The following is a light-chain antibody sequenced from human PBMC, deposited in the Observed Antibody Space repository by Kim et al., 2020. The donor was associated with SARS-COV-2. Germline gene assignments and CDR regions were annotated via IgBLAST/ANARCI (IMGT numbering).Light chain of an antibody. CDR3: AAWDDSLSGRL. V-gene: IGLV1-47*02. Sequence: LTQPPSASGTPGQSVTISCSGGNSNIGKTFVYWYQQLPGTAPKVLIYANTQRPSGVPDRFSGSKSGTSASLTISGLRSEDEADYYCAAWDDSLSGRLFGGGTQLTVL. CDR2: ANT. CDR1: NSNIGKTF. J-gene: IGLJ3*02.